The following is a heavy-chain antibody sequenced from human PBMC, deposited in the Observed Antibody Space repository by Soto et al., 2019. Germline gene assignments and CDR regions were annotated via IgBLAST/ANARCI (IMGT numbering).Heavy chain of an antibody. J-gene: IGHJ4*02. CDR3: ARGHEISYSGSYSGPANDLRRFYYFDY. CDR2: ISYDGSNK. CDR1: GFTFSSYA. V-gene: IGHV3-30-3*01. Sequence: GGSLRLSCAASGFTFSSYAMHWVRQAPGKGLEWVAVISYDGSNKYYADSVKGRFTISRDNSKNTLYLQMNSLRAEDTAVYYCARGHEISYSGSYSGPANDLRRFYYFDYWGQGTLVTVSS. D-gene: IGHD1-26*01.